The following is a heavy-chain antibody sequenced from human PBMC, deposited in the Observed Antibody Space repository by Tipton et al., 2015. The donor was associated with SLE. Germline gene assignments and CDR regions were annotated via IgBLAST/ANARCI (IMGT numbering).Heavy chain of an antibody. Sequence: GLVKPSETLSLTCTVSGGSVSSHYWSWIRQPPGKGLEWIGYIYYSGSTNYNPSLKSRVTISVDTSKNQFSLKLSSVTAADTAVYYCARGNGWYDWYWGQGTLVTVSS. CDR1: GGSVSSHY. J-gene: IGHJ4*02. CDR2: IYYSGST. D-gene: IGHD6-19*01. CDR3: ARGNGWYDWY. V-gene: IGHV4-59*02.